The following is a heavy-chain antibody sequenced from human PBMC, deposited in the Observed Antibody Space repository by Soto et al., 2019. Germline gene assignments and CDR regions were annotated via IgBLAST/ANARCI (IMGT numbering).Heavy chain of an antibody. D-gene: IGHD1-7*01. Sequence: QVQLVQSGAEVNKPGASVKVSCKASGYTFTSYGISWVRQAPGQGLEWMGWISAYNGNTNCEQKLQGRVTMTTETSPSKAYMELRSLRSDDTAVYYCARDREYHWNYNWFDPWGQGTLVTVSS. CDR1: GYTFTSYG. CDR2: ISAYNGNT. J-gene: IGHJ5*02. V-gene: IGHV1-18*01. CDR3: ARDREYHWNYNWFDP.